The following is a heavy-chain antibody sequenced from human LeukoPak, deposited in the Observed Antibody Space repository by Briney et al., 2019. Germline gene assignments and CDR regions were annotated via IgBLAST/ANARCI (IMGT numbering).Heavy chain of an antibody. Sequence: ASVKVSCKASGYTFTSYYMHWVRQAPGQGLEWMGIINPSGGSTSYAQKFQGRVTMTRDMSTSTVYMELSSLRSEDTAVYYCARVYVATMDYYYYYMDVWGKGTTVTVSS. V-gene: IGHV1-46*01. CDR1: GYTFTSYY. CDR3: ARVYVATMDYYYYYMDV. D-gene: IGHD5-12*01. J-gene: IGHJ6*03. CDR2: INPSGGST.